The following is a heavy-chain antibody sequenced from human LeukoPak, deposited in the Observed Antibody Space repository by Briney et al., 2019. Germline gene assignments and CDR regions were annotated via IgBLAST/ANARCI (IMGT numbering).Heavy chain of an antibody. Sequence: SETLSLTCTVSGGSISSGGYYWSWIRQHPGKGLEWIGYIYYSGSTNYNPSLKSRVTISVDTSKNQFSLKLSSVTAADTAVYYCARADSHSYHYYGSGSPGGWFDPWGQGTLVTVSS. V-gene: IGHV4-61*08. D-gene: IGHD3-10*01. J-gene: IGHJ5*02. CDR1: GGSISSGGYY. CDR2: IYYSGST. CDR3: ARADSHSYHYYGSGSPGGWFDP.